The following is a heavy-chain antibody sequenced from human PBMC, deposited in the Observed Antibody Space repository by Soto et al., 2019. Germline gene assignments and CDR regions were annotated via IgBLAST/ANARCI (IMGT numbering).Heavy chain of an antibody. D-gene: IGHD5-18*01. CDR1: GGSISSSNW. CDR3: ASRGYSYGYGVRYYYFDY. V-gene: IGHV4-4*02. Sequence: PSETLSLTCSVSGGSISSSNWWSFVRQPPGKGLEWIGEIYHSGSTNYNPSLKSRVTISVDKSKNQFSLKLSSVTAADTAVYYCASRGYSYGYGVRYYYFDYWGQGTLVTVSS. CDR2: IYHSGST. J-gene: IGHJ4*02.